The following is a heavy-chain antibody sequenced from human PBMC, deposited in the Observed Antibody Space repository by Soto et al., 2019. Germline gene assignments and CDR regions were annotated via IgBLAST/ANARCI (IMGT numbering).Heavy chain of an antibody. CDR3: ARGGDYCRGGRCYPHEFDP. V-gene: IGHV3-53*01. Sequence: EVQLVESGGGLIQPGKSLRLSCEASGFIVTSDYMSWVRQAPGKGLEWVSVIFSGGNTYYADSVKGRFTISRDYSKNTLFLQMNILRAADTAVYYCARGGDYCRGGRCYPHEFDPWGQGTLVTVSS. CDR1: GFIVTSDY. D-gene: IGHD2-15*01. J-gene: IGHJ5*02. CDR2: IFSGGNT.